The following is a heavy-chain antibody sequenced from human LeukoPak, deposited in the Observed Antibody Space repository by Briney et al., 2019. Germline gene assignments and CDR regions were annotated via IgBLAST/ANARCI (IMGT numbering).Heavy chain of an antibody. J-gene: IGHJ4*02. CDR2: ISSSSSYI. V-gene: IGHV3-21*01. D-gene: IGHD2-2*01. CDR3: ARDGLGYCSSTSCYYFDY. Sequence: GGSLRLSCAVSGFTFTTYAMNWVRQAPGKGLEWVSSISSSSSYIYYADSVKGRFTISRDNAKNSLYLQMNSLRAEDTAVYYCARDGLGYCSSTSCYYFDYWGQGTLVTVSS. CDR1: GFTFTTYA.